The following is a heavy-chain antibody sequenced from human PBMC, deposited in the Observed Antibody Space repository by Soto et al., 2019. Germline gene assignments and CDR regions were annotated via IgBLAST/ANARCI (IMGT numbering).Heavy chain of an antibody. CDR3: ARRQSIMIRGANAFDI. CDR2: IYWDGEK. D-gene: IGHD3-10*01. Sequence: QITLKESGPTLVQPTQTLTLTCSFSGFSLITTGAGVGWIRQPPGKAPEWLAPIYWDGEKRYSPALKSRLTITKDSSKNQVVLTMTNMDPVDTATYYCARRQSIMIRGANAFDIWGQGTFLSVSS. V-gene: IGHV2-5*02. CDR1: GFSLITTGAG. J-gene: IGHJ3*02.